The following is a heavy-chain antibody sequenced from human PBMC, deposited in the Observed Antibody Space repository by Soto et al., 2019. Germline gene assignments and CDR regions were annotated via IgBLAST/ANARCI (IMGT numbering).Heavy chain of an antibody. V-gene: IGHV1-18*01. J-gene: IGHJ6*02. CDR1: GYTFYSHS. D-gene: IGHD5-18*01. CDR3: ARCIQGDYYYGMDV. CDR2: INADYGNT. Sequence: ASVKASCKASGYTFYSHSISWVRQAPGQGLEWKGRINADYGNTQYAQKFRGRVTMTTDTSTTTVYIELTNLRSDDTAVYYCARCIQGDYYYGMDVWG.